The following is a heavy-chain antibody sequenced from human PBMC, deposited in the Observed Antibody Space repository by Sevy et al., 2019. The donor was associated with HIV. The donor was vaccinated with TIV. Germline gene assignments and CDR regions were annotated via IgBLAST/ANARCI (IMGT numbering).Heavy chain of an antibody. V-gene: IGHV3-23*01. J-gene: IGHJ4*02. D-gene: IGHD3-22*01. CDR1: GFTFSSYA. Sequence: GGSLRLSCAASGFTFSSYAMSWVRQAPGKGLEWVSAISGSGGSTYYADSVKGRLTISRDNSKNPLYLQINSLRAEDTAVYYNAKDETYYYDGSGYLDYWGQGTLVTVSS. CDR3: AKDETYYYDGSGYLDY. CDR2: ISGSGGST.